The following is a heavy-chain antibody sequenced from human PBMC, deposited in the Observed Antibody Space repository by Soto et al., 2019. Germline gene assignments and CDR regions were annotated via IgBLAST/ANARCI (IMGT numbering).Heavy chain of an antibody. D-gene: IGHD6-6*01. CDR1: GYTFTNYG. CDR2: ISAYNGNT. J-gene: IGHJ4*02. V-gene: IGHV1-18*01. CDR3: ARDRSSSSH. Sequence: QVQLVQSGAEVKKPGASVKVSCKASGYTFTNYGISWVRQAPGQGLEWMGWISAYNGNTDYAQNFQGRVTMTTDISATPAYMELRSLRADDTAVYYCARDRSSSSHWGQGTLVTVSS.